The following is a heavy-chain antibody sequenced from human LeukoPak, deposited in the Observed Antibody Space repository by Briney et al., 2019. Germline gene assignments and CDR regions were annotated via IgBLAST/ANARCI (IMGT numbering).Heavy chain of an antibody. CDR3: ATLSRTVVVIHDAFDI. V-gene: IGHV4-39*01. CDR1: GGSISSSSYY. Sequence: SETLSLTCTVSGGSISSSSYYWGWIRQPPGKGLEWIGSIYYSGSTYYNPSLKSRVTISVDTSKNQFSLKLSSVTAAGTAVYYCATLSRTVVVIHDAFDIWGQGTMVTVSS. CDR2: IYYSGST. J-gene: IGHJ3*02. D-gene: IGHD4-23*01.